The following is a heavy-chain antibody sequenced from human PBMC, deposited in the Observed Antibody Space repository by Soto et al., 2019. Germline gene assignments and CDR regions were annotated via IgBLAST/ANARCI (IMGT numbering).Heavy chain of an antibody. J-gene: IGHJ4*02. CDR3: AKRQGTGLAAKNFDF. V-gene: IGHV3-53*01. D-gene: IGHD2-15*01. CDR2: SDGGDLI. CDR1: GFTVSSNY. Sequence: EVQLVESGGGLIQPGGSLRLSCAASGFTVSSNYMNWVRQAPGKGLEWVSGISDGGDLIYYADSVKGRFSMSRDNSENMLYLQMTNLRAEDTAIYFCAKRQGTGLAAKNFDFWGQGTLVTVSS.